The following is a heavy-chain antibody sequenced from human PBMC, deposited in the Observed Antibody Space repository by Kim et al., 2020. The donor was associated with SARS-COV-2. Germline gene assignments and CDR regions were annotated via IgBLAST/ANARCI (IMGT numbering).Heavy chain of an antibody. Sequence: GGSLRLSCAASGFTFDDYTMHWVRQAPGKGLEWVSLISWDGGSTYYADSVKGRFTISRDNSKNSLYLQMNSLRTEDTALYYCAKEVYPRESPYYFDYWGQGTLVTVSS. D-gene: IGHD3-10*01. V-gene: IGHV3-43*01. J-gene: IGHJ4*02. CDR3: AKEVYPRESPYYFDY. CDR2: ISWDGGST. CDR1: GFTFDDYT.